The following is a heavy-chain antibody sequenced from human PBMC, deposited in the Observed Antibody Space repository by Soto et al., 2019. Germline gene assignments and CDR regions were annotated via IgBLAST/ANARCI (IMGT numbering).Heavy chain of an antibody. V-gene: IGHV3-33*01. D-gene: IGHD3-16*01. CDR1: GFTFSSYG. CDR2: IWHDGGNK. J-gene: IGHJ4*02. CDR3: ARDGDVNTGFGKDY. Sequence: GGSLRLSCAASGFTFSSYGMHWVRQAPGKGLEWVAFIWHDGGNKFYAESVKGRFTISRDNSKNTLYLQMTSLSAEDTAMYYCARDGDVNTGFGKDYWGQGTLVTSPQ.